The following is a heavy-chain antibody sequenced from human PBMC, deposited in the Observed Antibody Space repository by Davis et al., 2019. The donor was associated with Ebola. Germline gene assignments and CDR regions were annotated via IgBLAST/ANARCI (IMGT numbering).Heavy chain of an antibody. V-gene: IGHV3-64D*06. J-gene: IGHJ6*02. CDR1: GFTFNKYG. CDR3: VKSVVIILDYGMDV. Sequence: GGSLRLSCAVSGFTFNKYGMYWVRQAPGKGLEYVSGISTMGGSTYYADSVKGRFTISRDNSKNTMYLQMSSLRAEDTAVYYCVKSVVIILDYGMDVWGQGTTVTVSS. D-gene: IGHD3-22*01. CDR2: ISTMGGST.